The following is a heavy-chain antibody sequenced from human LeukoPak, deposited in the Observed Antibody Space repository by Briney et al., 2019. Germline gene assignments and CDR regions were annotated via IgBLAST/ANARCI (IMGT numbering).Heavy chain of an antibody. CDR2: INHSGST. Sequence: PSETLSLTCAVYGGSFSGYYWSWIRQPPGKGLEWIGEINHSGSTNYSPSLKSRVTISVDTSKNQFSLKLSSVTAADTAVYYCARGRVTRRFDYWGQGTLVTVSS. CDR1: GGSFSGYY. V-gene: IGHV4-34*01. CDR3: ARGRVTRRFDY. J-gene: IGHJ4*02.